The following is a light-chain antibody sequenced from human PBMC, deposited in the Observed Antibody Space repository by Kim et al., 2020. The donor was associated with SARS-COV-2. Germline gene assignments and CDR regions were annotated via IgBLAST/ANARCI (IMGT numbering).Light chain of an antibody. CDR2: ATD. V-gene: IGLV1-44*01. Sequence: GQRVTISCFGSGSNIERNVVNWYQQFPGTAPNLLMYATDQRSSGVPDRFSGSGSGTSASLAISGLQSDDEADYYCATWDDSLNEWVFGGGTQLTVL. CDR3: ATWDDSLNEWV. CDR1: GSNIERNV. J-gene: IGLJ3*02.